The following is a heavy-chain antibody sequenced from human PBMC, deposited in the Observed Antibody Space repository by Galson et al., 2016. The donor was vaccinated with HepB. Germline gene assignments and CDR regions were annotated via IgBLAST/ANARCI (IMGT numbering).Heavy chain of an antibody. J-gene: IGHJ4*02. V-gene: IGHV3-23*01. Sequence: SLRLSCAASGFSFGTSGMSWVRQSPGRGLEWVSGITRDGETTHYADSVRGRFTISRDNSKNTLYLYMNSLRAEDTAVYYCGKHGGFDYWGQGALVTVSS. D-gene: IGHD3-16*01. CDR3: GKHGGFDY. CDR1: GFSFGTSG. CDR2: ITRDGETT.